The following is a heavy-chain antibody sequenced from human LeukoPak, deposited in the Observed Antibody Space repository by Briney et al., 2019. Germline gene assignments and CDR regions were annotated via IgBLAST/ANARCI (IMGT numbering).Heavy chain of an antibody. CDR2: INPSGGST. J-gene: IGHJ4*02. Sequence: ASVKVSCKASGYTFTNYYMHWVRQAPGQGLEWMGIINPSGGSTKYSQKFQGRVTMTRDTFTSTVYVELSSLRSEDTAVYYCARDRSPLDSSGFDFDYWGQGTLVTVSS. V-gene: IGHV1-46*01. CDR1: GYTFTNYY. CDR3: ARDRSPLDSSGFDFDY. D-gene: IGHD3-22*01.